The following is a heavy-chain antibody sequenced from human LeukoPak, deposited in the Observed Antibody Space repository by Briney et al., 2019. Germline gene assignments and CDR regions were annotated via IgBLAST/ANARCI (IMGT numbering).Heavy chain of an antibody. Sequence: SETLSLTCTVPGDSISSGLYYWGWIRQPPGKGLEWIGSISYSGSTSYNPSLKSRVTISEDTSKNQVFLKLTSVTAADTAVYFCARLQWLSTPFFDYWGQGTLVTVSS. V-gene: IGHV4-39*01. CDR2: ISYSGST. CDR3: ARLQWLSTPFFDY. CDR1: GDSISSGLYY. D-gene: IGHD6-19*01. J-gene: IGHJ4*02.